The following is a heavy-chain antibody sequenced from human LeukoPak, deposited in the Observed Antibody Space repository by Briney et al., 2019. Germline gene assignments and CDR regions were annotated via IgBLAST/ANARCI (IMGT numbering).Heavy chain of an antibody. CDR1: GYSINSGYY. CDR2: IYHSGST. D-gene: IGHD2-15*01. V-gene: IGHV4-38-2*02. Sequence: SETLSLTCSVSGYSINSGYYWGRIRQPPGKGLDWIGSIYHSGSTYYNPSLKSRVTISVDTSENQFSLKLNSVTAADTAVYYCARGGVVAAPGDAFDIWGQGTMVTVSS. CDR3: ARGGVVAAPGDAFDI. J-gene: IGHJ3*02.